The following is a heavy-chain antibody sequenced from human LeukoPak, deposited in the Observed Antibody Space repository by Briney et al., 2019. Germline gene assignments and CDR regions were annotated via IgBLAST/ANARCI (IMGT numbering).Heavy chain of an antibody. CDR1: GTSITSYY. J-gene: IGHJ4*02. Sequence: KPSETLSLTCTVSGTSITSYYWNWIRQAPGQGPEWIGYGHYSGNTNYNPPLKSRVTISVDTSKNQFSLRLSSVTAADTAVYFCAKWASDNRAFDLWGQGTLVTVSS. CDR3: AKWASDNRAFDL. CDR2: GHYSGNT. D-gene: IGHD2-8*01. V-gene: IGHV4-59*08.